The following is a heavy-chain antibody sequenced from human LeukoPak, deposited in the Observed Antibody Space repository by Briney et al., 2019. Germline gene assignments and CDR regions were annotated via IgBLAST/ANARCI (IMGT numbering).Heavy chain of an antibody. CDR3: ARVLEGSSWSGFFFFDY. CDR2: ISSSSSTI. Sequence: SGGSLRLSCAASGFTFSSYSMNWVRQAPGKGLEWVSYISSSSSTIYYADSVKGRFTISRDNAKNSLYLQMNSLRAEDTAVYYCARVLEGSSWSGFFFFDYWGQGTLVTVSS. CDR1: GFTFSSYS. D-gene: IGHD6-13*01. J-gene: IGHJ4*02. V-gene: IGHV3-48*01.